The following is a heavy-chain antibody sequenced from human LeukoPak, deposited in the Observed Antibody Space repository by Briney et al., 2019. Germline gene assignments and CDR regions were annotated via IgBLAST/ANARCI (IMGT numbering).Heavy chain of an antibody. J-gene: IGHJ6*03. Sequence: ASVKVSCKASGYTFTSYDIHWVRQATGQGLEWMGWMNPDSGNTGYAQKFQGRVTITRNTSISTAYMELSSLRSEDKAVYYCARSYYYYMDVWGKGTKVTVSS. CDR2: MNPDSGNT. V-gene: IGHV1-8*03. CDR1: GYTFTSYD. CDR3: ARSYYYYMDV.